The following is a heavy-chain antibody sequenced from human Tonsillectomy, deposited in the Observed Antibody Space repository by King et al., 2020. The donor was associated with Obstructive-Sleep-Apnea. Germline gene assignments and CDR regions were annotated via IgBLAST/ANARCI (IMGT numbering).Heavy chain of an antibody. CDR2: MNPNSGNT. CDR3: ARRGGVGATTSWFDP. CDR1: GYTFTSND. D-gene: IGHD1-26*01. J-gene: IGHJ5*02. V-gene: IGHV1-8*01. Sequence: QLVQSGAEVKKPGASVKVSCKASGYTFTSNDINWVRQATGQGLEWMGWMNPNSGNTGYAQNFQGRVTMTRNISMSTAYMELSSLTSEDTAVYYCARRGGVGATTSWFDPWGQGTLVTVSS.